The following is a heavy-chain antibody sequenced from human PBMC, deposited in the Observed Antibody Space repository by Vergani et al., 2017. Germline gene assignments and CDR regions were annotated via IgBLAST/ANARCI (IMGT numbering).Heavy chain of an antibody. Sequence: QLQLHESGPGLVKPSETLSLICTVSCGSISSSCYYWGWLRQPPGKGLEWIGSIYYSGSTYYNPSIKSRVPISVDTSKNHFSRKLSAATAADTAVYYCARHVGVMGATSYSFDVGGQGRMVTVAS. D-gene: IGHD1-26*01. CDR3: ARHVGVMGATSYSFDV. V-gene: IGHV4-39*01. CDR1: CGSISSSCYY. CDR2: IYYSGST. J-gene: IGHJ3*01.